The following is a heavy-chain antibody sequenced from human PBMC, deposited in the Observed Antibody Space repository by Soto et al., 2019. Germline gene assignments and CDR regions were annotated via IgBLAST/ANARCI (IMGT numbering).Heavy chain of an antibody. CDR2: IYHSGST. J-gene: IGHJ4*02. V-gene: IGHV4-4*02. CDR3: ASRGTTTDCSGGSCYARGLDY. D-gene: IGHD2-15*01. Sequence: PSETLALTCAVSGGSIGSSNWWSWVRQPPGKGLEWIGEIYHSGSTNYNPSLKSRVTISVDKSKNQFSLKLSSVTAADTAVYYCASRGTTTDCSGGSCYARGLDYWGQGTLVTVS. CDR1: GGSIGSSNW.